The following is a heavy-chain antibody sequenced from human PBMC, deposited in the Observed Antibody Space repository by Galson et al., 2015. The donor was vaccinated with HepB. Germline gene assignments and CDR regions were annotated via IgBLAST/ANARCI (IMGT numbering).Heavy chain of an antibody. CDR1: GFTFSSYG. J-gene: IGHJ4*02. D-gene: IGHD6-19*01. CDR2: IRYDGSNK. Sequence: SLRLSCAASGFTFSSYGMHWVRQAPGKGLEWVAFIRYDGSNKYYADSVKGRFTISRDNSKNTLYLQMNSLRAEDTAVYYCARRHYSSGWYYFDYWGQGTLVTVSS. V-gene: IGHV3-30*02. CDR3: ARRHYSSGWYYFDY.